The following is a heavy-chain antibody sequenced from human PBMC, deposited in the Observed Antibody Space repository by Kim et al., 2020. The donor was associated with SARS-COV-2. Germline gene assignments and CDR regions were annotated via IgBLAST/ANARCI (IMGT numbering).Heavy chain of an antibody. V-gene: IGHV3-23*01. CDR3: AKNPGYCGGGTCYFYVDS. J-gene: IGHJ4*02. D-gene: IGHD2-15*01. Sequence: KGRFTISRDNSKKTLYLLMSSLRAEDTAVYYCAKNPGYCGGGTCYFYVDSWGQGTLVTVSS.